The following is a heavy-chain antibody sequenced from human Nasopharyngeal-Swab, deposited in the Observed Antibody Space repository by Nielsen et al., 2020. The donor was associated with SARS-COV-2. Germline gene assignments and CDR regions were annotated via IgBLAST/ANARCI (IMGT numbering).Heavy chain of an antibody. CDR2: ISGSGGSA. V-gene: IGHV3-23*01. CDR3: AKDTYYDSSGYFLFGYAFDI. D-gene: IGHD3-22*01. J-gene: IGHJ3*02. CDR1: GFTFSSYA. Sequence: GESLKISCAASGFTFSSYAMSWVRQAPGKGLEWVSAISGSGGSAYYADSVKGRFTISRDNSKNTLYLQMNSLRAEDTAVYYCAKDTYYDSSGYFLFGYAFDIWGQGTMVTVS.